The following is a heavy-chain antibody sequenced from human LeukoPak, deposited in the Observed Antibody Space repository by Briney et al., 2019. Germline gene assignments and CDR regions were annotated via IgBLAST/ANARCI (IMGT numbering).Heavy chain of an antibody. CDR1: GCTFSSYS. CDR2: ISSSSSYI. V-gene: IGHV3-21*01. CDR3: ASLVDHRKGSFDY. Sequence: RGSLRLSCAASGCTFSSYSMNWVRQAPGKGLEWVSSISSSSSYIYYADSVKGRFTISRDNAKNSLYLQMNSLRAEDTAVYYCASLVDHRKGSFDYWGQGTLVTVSS. J-gene: IGHJ4*02. D-gene: IGHD1-14*01.